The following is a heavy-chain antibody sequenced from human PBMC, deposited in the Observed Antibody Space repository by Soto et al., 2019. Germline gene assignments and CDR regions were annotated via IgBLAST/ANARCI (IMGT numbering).Heavy chain of an antibody. CDR2: IWYDGSNK. J-gene: IGHJ6*02. CDR3: ASRSSSWYLGYYYYGMDV. Sequence: GGSLRLSCAASGFTFSSYGMHWVRQAPGKGLEWVAVIWYDGSNKYYADSVKGRFTISRDNSKNTLYLQMNSLRAEDTAVYYCASRSSSWYLGYYYYGMDVWGQGTTVTVSS. V-gene: IGHV3-33*01. CDR1: GFTFSSYG. D-gene: IGHD6-13*01.